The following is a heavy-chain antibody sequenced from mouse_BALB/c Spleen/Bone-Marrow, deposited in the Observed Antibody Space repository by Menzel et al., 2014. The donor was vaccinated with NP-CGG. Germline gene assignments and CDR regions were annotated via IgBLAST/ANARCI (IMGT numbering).Heavy chain of an antibody. Sequence: VQLQQPGPELVKPGASVKISCKASGYTFSVNNMHWVKQSHGKSLEWIGNIYPYNGGTGYNQKFKRKATLTVDNSSSTAYMELRSLTSEDSAVYHCARGWLLSWFAYWGQGTPVTVSA. CDR3: ARGWLLSWFAY. D-gene: IGHD2-3*01. CDR2: IYPYNGGT. CDR1: GYTFSVNN. J-gene: IGHJ3*01. V-gene: IGHV1S29*02.